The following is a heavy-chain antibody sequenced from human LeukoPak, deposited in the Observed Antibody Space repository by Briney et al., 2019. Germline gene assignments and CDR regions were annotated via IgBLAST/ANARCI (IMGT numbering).Heavy chain of an antibody. Sequence: GGSLTLSCAASGFTFSTHSMSWVRQAPGKGPDWVSAISHDANYIFYADSVKGRFTVSRDNYRNTLYLQMNNLRAEDTAIYYCANSSWEIGFGNWGQGTRVTVSS. J-gene: IGHJ4*02. CDR2: ISHDANYI. CDR1: GFTFSTHS. D-gene: IGHD1-26*01. CDR3: ANSSWEIGFGN. V-gene: IGHV3-23*01.